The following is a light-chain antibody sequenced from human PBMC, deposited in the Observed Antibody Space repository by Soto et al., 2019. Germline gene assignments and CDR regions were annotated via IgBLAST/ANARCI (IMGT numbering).Light chain of an antibody. CDR1: QSVISY. Sequence: EIVLTQSPATLSLSPGERATLSCRASQSVISYLAWYQQKPGQAPRLLIYDTSNRATGIPARFSGSGSGTDFTLTISSLEPEDFAVYYCQQRYNWPPITFGQGTRLEIK. CDR3: QQRYNWPPIT. V-gene: IGKV3-11*01. J-gene: IGKJ5*01. CDR2: DTS.